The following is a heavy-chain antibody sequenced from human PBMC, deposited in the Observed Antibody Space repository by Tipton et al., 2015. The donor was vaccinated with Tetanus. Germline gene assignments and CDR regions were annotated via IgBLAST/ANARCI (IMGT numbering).Heavy chain of an antibody. V-gene: IGHV4-39*01. D-gene: IGHD3-10*01. Sequence: TLSLTCIVSGGSTSSSRYYWGWVRQPPGKGLEWIGSIFYTGSTYYNPSLKSRVSMSVDTSKNQFSLSLRSVTAADTAVFYCAGLYYYDSASYPPYWGQGTLVTVSS. CDR3: AGLYYYDSASYPPY. J-gene: IGHJ4*02. CDR2: IFYTGST. CDR1: GGSTSSSRYY.